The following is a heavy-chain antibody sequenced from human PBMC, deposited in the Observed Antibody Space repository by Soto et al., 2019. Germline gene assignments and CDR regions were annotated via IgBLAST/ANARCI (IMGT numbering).Heavy chain of an antibody. CDR1: GGTFSSYA. J-gene: IGHJ5*02. CDR2: IIPIFGTA. V-gene: IGHV1-69*13. Sequence: ASVKVSCKASGGTFSSYAISWVRQAPGQGLEWMGGIIPIFGTANYAQKFQGRVTITADESTSTAYMELSSLRSEDTAVYYCARAPERSNWFDPWGQGTLVTVSS. D-gene: IGHD1-1*01. CDR3: ARAPERSNWFDP.